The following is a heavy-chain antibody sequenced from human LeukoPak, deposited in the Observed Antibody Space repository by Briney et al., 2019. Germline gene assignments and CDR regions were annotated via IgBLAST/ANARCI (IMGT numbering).Heavy chain of an antibody. D-gene: IGHD2-8*02. V-gene: IGHV1-2*02. CDR1: AYTFTAYY. CDR3: ASFGSTGGPFDC. CDR2: INPNSGGT. Sequence: ASVKVSCKASAYTFTAYYMHWVRLAPGQGLEWVGWINPNSGGTNYAQKFQGRVTMTRDTSISTAYMELSRLRSDDTAVYFCASFGSTGGPFDCWGQGTLVTVSS. J-gene: IGHJ4*02.